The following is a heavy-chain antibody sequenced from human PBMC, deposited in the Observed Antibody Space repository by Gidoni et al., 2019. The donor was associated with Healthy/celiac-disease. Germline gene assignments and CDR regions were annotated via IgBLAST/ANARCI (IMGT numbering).Heavy chain of an antibody. J-gene: IGHJ5*02. Sequence: QVQLVQSGAEVKKPGASVKVSCKASGCTFHSYGISWVRQAPGQGLEWMGWISAYNGNTNYAQKLQGRVTMTTDTSTSTAYMELRSLRSDDTAVYYCARDRSQTPAAIFVGVDPWGQGTLVTVSS. CDR2: ISAYNGNT. CDR3: ARDRSQTPAAIFVGVDP. D-gene: IGHD2-2*01. CDR1: GCTFHSYG. V-gene: IGHV1-18*01.